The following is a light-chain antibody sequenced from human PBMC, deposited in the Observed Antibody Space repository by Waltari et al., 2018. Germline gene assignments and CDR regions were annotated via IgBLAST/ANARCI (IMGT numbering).Light chain of an antibody. CDR3: AAWDDSLNGNV. J-gene: IGLJ6*01. CDR1: SSNIGSNT. Sequence: QSVLTQPPSASGTPGQRVTITCSGSSSNIGSNTTQWYQQLPGTAPKLLIYSNNQRPSGVPDRFSGSKSGTSASLAISGLQSEDEADYYCAAWDDSLNGNVFGSGTKVTVL. V-gene: IGLV1-44*01. CDR2: SNN.